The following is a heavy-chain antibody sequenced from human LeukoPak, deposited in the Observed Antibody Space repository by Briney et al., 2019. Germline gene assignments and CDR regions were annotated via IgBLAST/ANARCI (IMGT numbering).Heavy chain of an antibody. J-gene: IGHJ3*02. CDR3: ARDLIAGTSDAFDI. CDR1: GFTFSSYW. D-gene: IGHD6-13*01. CDR2: IKQDGSEK. V-gene: IGHV3-7*01. Sequence: GGSLRLSCAASGFTFSSYWMSWVRQAPGKGLEWVANIKQDGSEKYYVDSVKGRFTISRDNAKNSLYLQMNSLRAEDTAVYYCARDLIAGTSDAFDIWGQGTMVTVSS.